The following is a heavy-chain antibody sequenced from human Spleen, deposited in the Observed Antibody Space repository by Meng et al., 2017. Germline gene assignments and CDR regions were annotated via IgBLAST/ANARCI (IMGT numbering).Heavy chain of an antibody. D-gene: IGHD1-26*01. V-gene: IGHV3-48*01. CDR2: ISSSGSSI. CDR3: AKAQVGANYYYGMDV. J-gene: IGHJ6*02. Sequence: GESLKISCAASGFTFSSYSMNWVRQAPGKGLEWISYISSSGSSIYDADSVKGRFTISRDNSKNTLYLQMNSLRAEDTAVYYCAKAQVGANYYYGMDVWGQGTTVTVSS. CDR1: GFTFSSYS.